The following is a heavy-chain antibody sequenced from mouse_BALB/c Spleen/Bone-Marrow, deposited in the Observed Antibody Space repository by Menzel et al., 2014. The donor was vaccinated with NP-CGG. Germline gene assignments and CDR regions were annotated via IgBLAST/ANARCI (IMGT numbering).Heavy chain of an antibody. CDR3: NAWRGNYGRTWFAY. CDR1: GFNIKDYY. D-gene: IGHD2-1*01. CDR2: IDPENGDT. J-gene: IGHJ3*01. Sequence: EVQLQESGAELVRSGASVKLSCTASGFNIKDYYMHWVKQRPEQGLEWIGWIDPENGDTEYAPKFQGKATMTADTSSNTAYLQLSSLTSEDTAVYYCNAWRGNYGRTWFAYWGQGTLVTVSA. V-gene: IGHV14-4*02.